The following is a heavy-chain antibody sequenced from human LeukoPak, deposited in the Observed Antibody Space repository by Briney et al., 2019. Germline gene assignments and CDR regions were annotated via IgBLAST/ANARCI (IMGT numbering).Heavy chain of an antibody. CDR2: SYYSGST. V-gene: IGHV4-39*01. CDR1: GGSISSSGYY. CDR3: ARLSGSNGWYPWAFDI. D-gene: IGHD6-19*01. Sequence: SETLSLTCTVSGGSISSSGYYWGWIRQPPGKGLEWIGSSYYSGSTYYNPSLKSRVTISVDTSKNQFSLKLSSVTAADTAVYYCARLSGSNGWYPWAFDIWGRGTMVTVSS. J-gene: IGHJ3*02.